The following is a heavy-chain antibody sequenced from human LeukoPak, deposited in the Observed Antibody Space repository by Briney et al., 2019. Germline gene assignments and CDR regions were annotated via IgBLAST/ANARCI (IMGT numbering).Heavy chain of an antibody. Sequence: GGSLRLSCAASGFTFSSYAMSWVRQAPGKGLEWVSGISDSGGTVYYADSVKGRFTISRDNSKNLLYLQMNSLRAEDTAVYYCAKKLSGSYKGFDYWGQGTLVTVSS. CDR1: GFTFSSYA. CDR2: ISDSGGTV. V-gene: IGHV3-23*01. D-gene: IGHD1-26*01. J-gene: IGHJ4*02. CDR3: AKKLSGSYKGFDY.